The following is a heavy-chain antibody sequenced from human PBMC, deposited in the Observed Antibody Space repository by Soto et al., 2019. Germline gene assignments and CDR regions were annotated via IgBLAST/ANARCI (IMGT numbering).Heavy chain of an antibody. D-gene: IGHD3-10*01. CDR1: GYTFSSFY. Sequence: ASVKVSCKASGYTFSSFYMHWVRQAPGQGLEWMGLINPSGGSTNYAQKLQGRVTMTRDTSTGTVYMELSSLRSEDTAIYYCARVMVRGVRDEAWGQGTLVTVSS. CDR3: ARVMVRGVRDEA. V-gene: IGHV1-46*01. J-gene: IGHJ5*02. CDR2: INPSGGST.